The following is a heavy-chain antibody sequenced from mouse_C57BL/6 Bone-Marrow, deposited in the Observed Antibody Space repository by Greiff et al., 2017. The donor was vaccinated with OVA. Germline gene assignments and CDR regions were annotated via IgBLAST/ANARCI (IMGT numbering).Heavy chain of an antibody. V-gene: IGHV5-9*01. D-gene: IGHD2-3*01. CDR3: ARHLPLYDGYPWFAY. J-gene: IGHJ3*01. Sequence: EVKLMESGGGLVKPGGSLKLSCAASGFTFSSYTMSWVRQTPEKRLEWVATISGGGGNTYYPDSVKGRFTISRDNAKNTLYLQMSSLRSEDTALYYCARHLPLYDGYPWFAYWGQGTLVTVSA. CDR1: GFTFSSYT. CDR2: ISGGGGNT.